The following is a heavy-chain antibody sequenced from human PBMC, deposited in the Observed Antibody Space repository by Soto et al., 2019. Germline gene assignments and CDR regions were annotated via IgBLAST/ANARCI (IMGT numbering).Heavy chain of an antibody. CDR3: ARVVLEWLPTSGFDY. D-gene: IGHD3-3*01. CDR2: ITAENGNT. Sequence: QIPLVQSGAEVKKPGASVKVSCKASGYSFTSYGITWVRQAPGQGPEWLGWITAENGNTNYAQKFRGRGTMTTDTSTNTAYMELRGLRSDDTAVYYCARVVLEWLPTSGFDYWGQGTLVTVSS. V-gene: IGHV1-18*04. CDR1: GYSFTSYG. J-gene: IGHJ4*02.